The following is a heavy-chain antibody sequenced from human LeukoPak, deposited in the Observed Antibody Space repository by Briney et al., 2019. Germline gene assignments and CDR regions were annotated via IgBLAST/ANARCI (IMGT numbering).Heavy chain of an antibody. CDR1: GGSISSGGYY. J-gene: IGHJ4*02. Sequence: PSETLSLTCTVSGGSISSGGYYWSWIRQPPGKGLEWIGYIYHSGSTYYNPSLKSRVTISVDRSKNQFSLKLSSVTAADTAVYYCARVRGYYDSSGYYYEYYFDYWGQGTLVTVSS. CDR2: IYHSGST. V-gene: IGHV4-30-2*01. CDR3: ARVRGYYDSSGYYYEYYFDY. D-gene: IGHD3-22*01.